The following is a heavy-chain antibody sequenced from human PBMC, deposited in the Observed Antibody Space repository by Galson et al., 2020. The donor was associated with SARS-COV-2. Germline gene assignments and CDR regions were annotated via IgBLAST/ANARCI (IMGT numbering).Heavy chain of an antibody. J-gene: IGHJ4*02. D-gene: IGHD3-10*01. V-gene: IGHV3-30-3*01. CDR3: ARDSGSYCDY. Sequence: TGGPLRLSWAASGFNFSSYAMHWVRQAPGKGLEWVAVISYDGSNKYYADSVKGRFTISRDNSKNTLYLQMKSRRAEDTAVYYCARDSGSYCDYWGQGTLVTVSS. CDR1: GFNFSSYA. CDR2: ISYDGSNK.